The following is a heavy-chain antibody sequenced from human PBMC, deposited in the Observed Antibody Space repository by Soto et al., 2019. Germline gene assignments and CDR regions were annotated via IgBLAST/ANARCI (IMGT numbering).Heavy chain of an antibody. D-gene: IGHD2-2*01. CDR3: TRGYCSSYSRYGAAMDV. V-gene: IGHV3-30*07. Sequence: DSVKGRFTISRDNSNNMLYLEMNRLRAEDTAIYYCTRGYCSSYSRYGAAMDVWGQGTTVTVSS. J-gene: IGHJ6*02.